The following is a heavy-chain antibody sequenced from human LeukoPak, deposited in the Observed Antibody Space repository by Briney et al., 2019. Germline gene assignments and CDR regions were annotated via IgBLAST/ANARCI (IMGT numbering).Heavy chain of an antibody. CDR3: ARDGISGNSYGHFDY. V-gene: IGHV4-4*07. D-gene: IGHD5-18*01. CDR2: IYSSGST. J-gene: IGHJ4*02. Sequence: KPSETLSLTCTVSGGSISSYYWSWIRQPAGKGLEWIGRIYSSGSTNYNPSLKSRVIMSVDTSKNQFSLKLSSVTAADTAVYHCARDGISGNSYGHFDYWGQGTLVTVSS. CDR1: GGSISSYY.